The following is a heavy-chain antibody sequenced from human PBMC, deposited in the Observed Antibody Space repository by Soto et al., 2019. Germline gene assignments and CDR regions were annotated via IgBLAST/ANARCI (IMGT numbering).Heavy chain of an antibody. D-gene: IGHD6-19*01. Sequence: ASVKVSCKASGGTKSSYAVSWVRQAPGQGLEWMGGIIPIFGTANYAQKFQGRVTITADESTSTAYMELSSLRSEDTAVYYCARAAGYSSGWYYNYYGMDVWGQGTTVTVSS. CDR2: IIPIFGTA. V-gene: IGHV1-69*13. J-gene: IGHJ6*02. CDR1: GGTKSSYA. CDR3: ARAAGYSSGWYYNYYGMDV.